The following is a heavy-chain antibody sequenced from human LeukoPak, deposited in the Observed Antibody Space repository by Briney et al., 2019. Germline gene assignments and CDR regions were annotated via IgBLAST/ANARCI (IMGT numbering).Heavy chain of an antibody. Sequence: PSETLSLTCTVSGGSISSGDYYWSWIRQPPGKGLEWIGYIYYSGSTYYNPSLKSRVTISVDTSKDQFSLKLSSVTAADTAVYYCARGRVYSSGWIDSYYYMDVWGNGTTVAVSS. J-gene: IGHJ6*03. V-gene: IGHV4-30-4*08. CDR3: ARGRVYSSGWIDSYYYMDV. D-gene: IGHD6-19*01. CDR1: GGSISSGDYY. CDR2: IYYSGST.